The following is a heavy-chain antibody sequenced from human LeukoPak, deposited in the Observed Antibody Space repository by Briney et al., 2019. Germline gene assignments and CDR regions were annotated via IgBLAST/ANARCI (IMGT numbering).Heavy chain of an antibody. Sequence: GGSLRLSCAASGFTFSSYGMHWVRQAPGKGLEWVAFIRYDGSNKYYADSVKGRFTISRDNSKNTLYLQMNSLRAEDTAVYYCAKEGSDPYYYYYYMDAWGKGTTVTVSS. D-gene: IGHD3-10*01. J-gene: IGHJ6*03. CDR2: IRYDGSNK. CDR3: AKEGSDPYYYYYYMDA. CDR1: GFTFSSYG. V-gene: IGHV3-30*02.